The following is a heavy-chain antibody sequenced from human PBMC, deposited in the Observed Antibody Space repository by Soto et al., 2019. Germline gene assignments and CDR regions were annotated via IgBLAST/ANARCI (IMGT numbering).Heavy chain of an antibody. V-gene: IGHV1-69*08. CDR2: IIPIRGSA. CDR1: GGTFSSYT. J-gene: IGHJ4*02. D-gene: IGHD2-2*01. Sequence: ASVKVSCKASGGTFSSYTISWVRQAPGQGLEWMGRIIPIRGSASYAQKFQGRVTMTRDTSTSTAYMELSSLRAEDTAVYYCARGLGTFNIVVVPDNFDYWGQGTLVTVSS. CDR3: ARGLGTFNIVVVPDNFDY.